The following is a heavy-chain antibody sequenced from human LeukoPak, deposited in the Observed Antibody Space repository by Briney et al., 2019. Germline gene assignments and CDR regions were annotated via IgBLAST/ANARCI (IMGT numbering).Heavy chain of an antibody. J-gene: IGHJ4*02. CDR1: GGSISSYY. D-gene: IGHD2-2*01. V-gene: IGHV4-4*07. CDR2: IYTSGST. Sequence: SETLSLTCTVSGGSISSYYWSWIRQPAGKGLEWIGRIYTSGSTNYNPSLKSRVTMSVDTSKNQFSLKLSSVTAADTAVYYCARGVYCSSTSCYYFDYWGQGTLVTVSS. CDR3: ARGVYCSSTSCYYFDY.